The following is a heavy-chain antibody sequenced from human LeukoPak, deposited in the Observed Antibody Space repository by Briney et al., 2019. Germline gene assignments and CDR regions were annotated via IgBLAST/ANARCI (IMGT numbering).Heavy chain of an antibody. Sequence: PGGSLRLSCAASGFTFSSYWMSWVRQAPGKGLEWVANIKQDGSEKYYVDSVKGRFTISRDNAKNSLYLQMNSLRAEDTAVYYCAKAQIAFDWLGPPDYWGQGTLVTVSS. D-gene: IGHD3-9*01. CDR3: AKAQIAFDWLGPPDY. CDR1: GFTFSSYW. V-gene: IGHV3-7*01. J-gene: IGHJ4*02. CDR2: IKQDGSEK.